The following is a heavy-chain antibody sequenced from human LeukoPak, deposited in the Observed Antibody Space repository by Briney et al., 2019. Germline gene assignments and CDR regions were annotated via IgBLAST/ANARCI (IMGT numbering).Heavy chain of an antibody. CDR2: ISGSGGST. Sequence: GASLRLSCAASGFTFNSYAMSWVRQAPGKGLEWVSAISGSGGSTYYADSVKGRFTISGDNSKNTLYVQMNSLRAEDTAVYYCAKGQVPFDYWGQGTLVTVSP. CDR3: AKGQVPFDY. D-gene: IGHD3-10*01. CDR1: GFTFNSYA. J-gene: IGHJ4*02. V-gene: IGHV3-23*01.